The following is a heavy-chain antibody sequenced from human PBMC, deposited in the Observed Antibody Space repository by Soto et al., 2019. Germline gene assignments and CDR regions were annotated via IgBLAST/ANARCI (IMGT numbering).Heavy chain of an antibody. CDR2: IIPIFGTA. Sequence: QVQLVQSGAAVKKPGSSVKVSCKASGGTFSSYAISWVRQAPGQGLEWMGGIIPIFGTANYAQKFQGRVTITADEPTRTAYMELSSLRSEDTAVYYCARDYGVIAAGPGGMDVWGQGTTVTVSS. V-gene: IGHV1-69*01. CDR1: GGTFSSYA. D-gene: IGHD6-13*01. CDR3: ARDYGVIAAGPGGMDV. J-gene: IGHJ6*02.